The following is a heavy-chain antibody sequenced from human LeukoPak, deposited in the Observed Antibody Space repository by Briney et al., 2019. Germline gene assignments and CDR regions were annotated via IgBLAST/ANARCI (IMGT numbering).Heavy chain of an antibody. J-gene: IGHJ4*02. CDR2: INPNSGGT. D-gene: IGHD3-9*01. CDR1: GYSFNSQG. Sequence: ASVKVSCKASGYSFNSQGMNWVRQAPGQGLEWMGWINPNSGGTNYAQKFQGRVTMTRDTSITTAYMEMSRLRSDDTALYYCARSPHILTGENFDYWGQGTLVTVSS. CDR3: ARSPHILTGENFDY. V-gene: IGHV1-2*02.